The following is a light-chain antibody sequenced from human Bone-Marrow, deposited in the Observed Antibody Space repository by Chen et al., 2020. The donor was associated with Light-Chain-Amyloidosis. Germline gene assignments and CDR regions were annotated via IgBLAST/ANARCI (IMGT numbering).Light chain of an antibody. CDR3: ATWDGSLSGVV. CDR1: GSNIGSHD. J-gene: IGLJ2*01. Sequence: HSVLTQPPSTSATPGQRVTISCSGSGSNIGSHDVFWYQQVPGKAPNLLIFKNDQRPSGVPDRFSAFKSGTAASLAIRGLRSEDEADYHCATWDGSLSGVVFGGGTKVTVL. CDR2: KND. V-gene: IGLV1-47*01.